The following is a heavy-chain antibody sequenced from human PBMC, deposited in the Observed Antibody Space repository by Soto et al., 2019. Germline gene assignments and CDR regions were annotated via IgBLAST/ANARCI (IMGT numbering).Heavy chain of an antibody. D-gene: IGHD1-26*01. CDR3: ARHSVTYYDFDY. CDR2: IYYSGST. J-gene: IGHJ4*02. Sequence: PSETLSLTCTVSGGSISSSSYYWVWLRQPPGKGLEWIGSIYYSGSTYSNPSLKSRVTISVDTSNNLFSLTLSSVTAADLAVYYCARHSVTYYDFDYWGQGTLVTVS. CDR1: GGSISSSSYY. V-gene: IGHV4-39*01.